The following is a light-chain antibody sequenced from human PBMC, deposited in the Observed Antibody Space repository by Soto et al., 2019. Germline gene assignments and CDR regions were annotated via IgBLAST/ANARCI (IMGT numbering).Light chain of an antibody. CDR1: QSISSY. CDR2: AAS. CDR3: QQSYSTPRT. J-gene: IGKJ1*01. Sequence: DIQMTQSPSSLSASVGDRVTITCRASQSISSYLNWYQQKPGKAPKLMIYAASSVQSGVPSRFSGSGSGTDFTLTISSLQPEDFATYYCQQSYSTPRTFGHGTKVEIK. V-gene: IGKV1-39*01.